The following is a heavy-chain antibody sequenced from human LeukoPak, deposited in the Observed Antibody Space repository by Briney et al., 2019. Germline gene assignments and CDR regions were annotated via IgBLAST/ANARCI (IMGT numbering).Heavy chain of an antibody. CDR3: ARDQWLQPFDY. V-gene: IGHV1-18*01. J-gene: IGHJ4*02. Sequence: ASVKVSCKASGYTFTSYGISWVRQAPGQGLEWMGWISAYNGNTNYAQKLQGRVTMTSDTSTSTAYMELSSLRSEDTAVYYCARDQWLQPFDYWGQGTLVTVSS. CDR1: GYTFTSYG. D-gene: IGHD5-12*01. CDR2: ISAYNGNT.